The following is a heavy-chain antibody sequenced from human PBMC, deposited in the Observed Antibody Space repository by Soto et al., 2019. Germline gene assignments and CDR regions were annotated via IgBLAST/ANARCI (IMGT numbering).Heavy chain of an antibody. Sequence: GGSLRLPCEAPGFTFSNHAMSRVRQAPGKGLEWVSSISGSGDHTSNADSVKGRFTISRDNSKNTLYLQMNSLRAEDTAVYYCAKGRPSGGAVAREYYWGQGT. CDR3: AKGRPSGGAVAREYY. CDR1: GFTFSNHA. V-gene: IGHV3-23*01. J-gene: IGHJ4*02. D-gene: IGHD6-19*01. CDR2: ISGSGDHT.